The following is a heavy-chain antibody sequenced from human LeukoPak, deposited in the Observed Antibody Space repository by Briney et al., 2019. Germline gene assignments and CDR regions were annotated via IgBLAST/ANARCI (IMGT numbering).Heavy chain of an antibody. CDR3: AREPAPAAPPVAN. V-gene: IGHV3-21*01. CDR1: GFTFTDYG. D-gene: IGHD2-2*01. J-gene: IGHJ4*02. CDR2: ISSGGAYI. Sequence: GGSLRLSCAASGFTFTDYGLRWVRQAPGKGLEWVSFISSGGAYIYYADSVQGRFTISRDNAKNSLYLQMNSLRAEDTAVYYCAREPAPAAPPVANRGQGTLVTVSS.